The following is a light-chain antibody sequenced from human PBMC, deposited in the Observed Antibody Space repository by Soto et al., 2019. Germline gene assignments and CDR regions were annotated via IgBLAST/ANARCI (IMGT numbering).Light chain of an antibody. CDR2: GAS. Sequence: EIVMTQSPATLSVSPGESGTLSCRASQSVSRNLAWYQQKPGQAPRLLIYGASTRATGIPARFSGSGSGTDFTLTISRLEPEDFAVYYCQQYERAPQTFGQGTKVDI. CDR3: QQYERAPQT. CDR1: QSVSRN. V-gene: IGKV3-15*01. J-gene: IGKJ1*01.